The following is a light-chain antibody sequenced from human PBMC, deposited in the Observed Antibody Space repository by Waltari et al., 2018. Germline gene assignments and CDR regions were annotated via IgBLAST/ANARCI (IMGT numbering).Light chain of an antibody. V-gene: IGKV4-1*01. CDR3: QQYYSPPYT. J-gene: IGKJ2*01. CDR1: QSVFYNSNNKNY. CDR2: WAS. Sequence: DIAMTQSPDSLAVSLGERAPINCKSSQSVFYNSNNKNYLAWYQQKPGQPPKLLIYWASTRESGVPDRFSGSGSATDFTLTISSLQAEDVAIYYCQQYYSPPYTFGQGTKLEIK.